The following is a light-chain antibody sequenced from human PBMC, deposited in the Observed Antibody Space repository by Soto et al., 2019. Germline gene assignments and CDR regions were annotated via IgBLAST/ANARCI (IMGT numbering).Light chain of an antibody. J-gene: IGKJ1*01. CDR2: DAS. Sequence: DIQMTQSPSTLSASEGDRVTITCRASQSVSGWLAWYQQRPGKAPKLLIYDASSLQSGVPSRFSGTGSGTDFTLTISGLQPDDSATYCCQQYKSYWTFGQGTKVDIK. CDR3: QQYKSYWT. V-gene: IGKV1-5*01. CDR1: QSVSGW.